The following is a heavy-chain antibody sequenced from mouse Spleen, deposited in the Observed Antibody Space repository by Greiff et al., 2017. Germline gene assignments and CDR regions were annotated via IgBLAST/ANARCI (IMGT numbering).Heavy chain of an antibody. J-gene: IGHJ2*01. CDR3: ARGRAFTTVVATDDY. D-gene: IGHD1-1*01. CDR1: GYAFSSYW. Sequence: QVQLQQSGAELVKPGASVKISCKASGYAFSSYWMNWVKQRPGKGLEWIGQIYPGDGDTNYNGKFKGKATLTADKSSSTAYMQLSSLTSEDSAVYFCARGRAFTTVVATDDYWGQGTTLTVSS. CDR2: IYPGDGDT. V-gene: IGHV1-80*01.